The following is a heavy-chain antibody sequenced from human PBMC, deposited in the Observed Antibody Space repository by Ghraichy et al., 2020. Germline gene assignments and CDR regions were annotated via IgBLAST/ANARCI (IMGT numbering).Heavy chain of an antibody. CDR1: GFTFGDYA. Sequence: GESLNISCTASGFTFGDYAMSWVRQAPGKGLEWVGFIRSKAYGGTTEYAASVKGRFTISRDDSKSIAYLQMNSLKTEDTAVYYCTRDLYSSSSAGGYWGQGTLVTVSS. J-gene: IGHJ4*02. D-gene: IGHD6-6*01. CDR3: TRDLYSSSSAGGY. CDR2: IRSKAYGGTT. V-gene: IGHV3-49*04.